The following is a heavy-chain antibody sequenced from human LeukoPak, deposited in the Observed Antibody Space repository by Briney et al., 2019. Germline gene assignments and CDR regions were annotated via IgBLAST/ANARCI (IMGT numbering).Heavy chain of an antibody. J-gene: IGHJ4*02. CDR2: VSNSGDYI. D-gene: IGHD2-8*01. Sequence: GGSLRLSCAASGFTFSTYAMNWVRQAPGKGLEWVSSVSNSGDYIHYADSVKGRFTISRDNSKNSLYLQMNSMRAEDTAVYYCARALIGYYFDYWGQGTLVTVSS. V-gene: IGHV3-21*06. CDR1: GFTFSTYA. CDR3: ARALIGYYFDY.